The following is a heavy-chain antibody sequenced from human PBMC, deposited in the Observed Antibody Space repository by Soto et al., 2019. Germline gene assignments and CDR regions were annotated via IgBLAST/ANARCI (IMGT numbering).Heavy chain of an antibody. CDR2: IYHSGST. Sequence: QLQLQESGSGLVRPSQTLSLTCAVSGGSISSGGYSWNWIRQPPGKGLEWIGYIYHSGSTLYNPSLQSRVXXXVHXSKNQFSLKLSSVTAADTAVYYCARDQLEGNWFDPWGQGTLVTVSS. V-gene: IGHV4-30-2*01. J-gene: IGHJ5*02. CDR3: ARDQLEGNWFDP. CDR1: GGSISSGGYS. D-gene: IGHD1-1*01.